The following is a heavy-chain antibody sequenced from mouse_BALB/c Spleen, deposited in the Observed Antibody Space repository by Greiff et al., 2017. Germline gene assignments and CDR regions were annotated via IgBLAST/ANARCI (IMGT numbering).Heavy chain of an antibody. J-gene: IGHJ3*01. Sequence: EVQVVESGGGLVQPGGSLKLSCAASGFTFSSYGMSWVRQTPDKRLELVATINSNGGSTYYPDSVKGRFTISRDNAKNTLYLQMSSLKSEDTAMYYCARDGDYGNYLFAYWGQGTLVTVSA. CDR1: GFTFSSYG. D-gene: IGHD2-1*01. CDR2: INSNGGST. CDR3: ARDGDYGNYLFAY. V-gene: IGHV5-6-3*01.